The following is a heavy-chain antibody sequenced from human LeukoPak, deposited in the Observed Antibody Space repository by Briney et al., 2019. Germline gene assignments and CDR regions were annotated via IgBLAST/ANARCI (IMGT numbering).Heavy chain of an antibody. Sequence: PGGSLRLSCAASGFTFSSYAMSWVRQAPGKGLEWVSGINWNGGSTGYADSVKGRFTISRDNAKNSLYLQMNSLRAEDTALYYCARDDQQLVLGGWFDPWGQGTLVTVSS. CDR3: ARDDQQLVLGGWFDP. D-gene: IGHD6-13*01. J-gene: IGHJ5*02. V-gene: IGHV3-20*04. CDR1: GFTFSSYA. CDR2: INWNGGST.